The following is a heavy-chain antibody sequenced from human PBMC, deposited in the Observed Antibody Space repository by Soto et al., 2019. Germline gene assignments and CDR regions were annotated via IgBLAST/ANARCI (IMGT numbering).Heavy chain of an antibody. J-gene: IGHJ6*02. CDR3: ARDLWFGESKNYYYGMDV. V-gene: IGHV3-23*01. Sequence: GGSLRLSCAASGFTFSAYAMSWVRQAPGKGLEWVSSFSGGGGSTYYADSVRGRFTISRDNSKNTVDLQMNSLRAEDTAVYYCARDLWFGESKNYYYGMDVWGQGTTVTVSS. CDR1: GFTFSAYA. D-gene: IGHD3-10*01. CDR2: FSGGGGST.